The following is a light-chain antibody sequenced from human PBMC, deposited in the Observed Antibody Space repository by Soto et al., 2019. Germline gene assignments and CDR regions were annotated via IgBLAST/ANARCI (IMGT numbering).Light chain of an antibody. J-gene: IGLJ3*02. CDR2: DVN. CDR3: SSYTTSSTLV. V-gene: IGLV2-14*03. CDR1: SGDVGGYNY. Sequence: QSALTQPASVSASPGQSITISCTRTSGDVGGYNYVSWYQQHPGKGPKLMIYDVNNRPSGVSNRFSGSKSGNTASLTISGLQAEDEAHYYCSSYTTSSTLVFGGGTKLTVL.